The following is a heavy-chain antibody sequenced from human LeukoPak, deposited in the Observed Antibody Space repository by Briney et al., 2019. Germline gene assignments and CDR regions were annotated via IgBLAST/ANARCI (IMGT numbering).Heavy chain of an antibody. CDR3: ARDGPPAGAGDFDY. D-gene: IGHD2-2*01. V-gene: IGHV3-48*01. CDR1: GFSTRTYS. CDR2: ISSTSI. J-gene: IGHJ4*02. Sequence: GGSLRLSCAASGFSTRTYSMGCVRQAPGKGLEWVSYISSTSIYADSVKGRFTISRDNAKNTLYLQMNSLRAEDTAVYYCARDGPPAGAGDFDYWGQGTPVTVSS.